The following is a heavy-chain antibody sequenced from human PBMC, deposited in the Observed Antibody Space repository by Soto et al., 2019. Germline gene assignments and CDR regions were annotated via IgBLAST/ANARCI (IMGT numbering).Heavy chain of an antibody. J-gene: IGHJ4*02. CDR3: ATAMVTPFDY. CDR1: GGSISSSNW. V-gene: IGHV4-4*02. CDR2: IYHSGST. Sequence: SETLSLTCAVSGGSISSSNWWSWVRQPPGKGLEWIGEIYHSGSTNYNPSLKSRFTISRDNSKNTLYLQMNSLRAEDTAVYYCATAMVTPFDYWGQGTLVTVSS. D-gene: IGHD5-18*01.